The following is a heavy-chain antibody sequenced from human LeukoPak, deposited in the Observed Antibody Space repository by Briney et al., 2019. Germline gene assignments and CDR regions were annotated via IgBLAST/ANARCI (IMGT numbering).Heavy chain of an antibody. V-gene: IGHV3-48*04. J-gene: IGHJ4*02. CDR3: ARQGWELLAY. D-gene: IGHD1-26*01. Sequence: GGSLRLSCAASGFTFSSYSMNWVRQAPGKGLEWVSYISSSSSTIYYADSVKGRFTISRDNAKNSLYLQMNSLRAEDTAVYYCARQGWELLAYWGQGTLVTVSS. CDR1: GFTFSSYS. CDR2: ISSSSSTI.